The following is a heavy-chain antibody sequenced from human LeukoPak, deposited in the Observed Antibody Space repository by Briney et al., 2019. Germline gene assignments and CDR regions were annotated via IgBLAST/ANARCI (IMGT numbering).Heavy chain of an antibody. D-gene: IGHD1-26*01. CDR2: IYYSGST. J-gene: IGHJ6*03. CDR3: ARVVPGATRSYYYYYMDV. Sequence: PSETLSLTCTVSGGSISSGSYYWSWIRQPPGKGLEWIGYIYYSGSTNYNPSLKSRVTISVDTSKNQFSLKLSSVTAADTAVYYCARVVPGATRSYYYYYMDVWGKGTTVTVSS. V-gene: IGHV4-61*01. CDR1: GGSISSGSYY.